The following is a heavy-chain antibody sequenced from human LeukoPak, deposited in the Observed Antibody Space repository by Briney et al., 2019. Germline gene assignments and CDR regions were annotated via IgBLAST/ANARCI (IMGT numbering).Heavy chain of an antibody. V-gene: IGHV4-39*07. CDR1: GGSISSSNYY. Sequence: SETLSLTCTVSGGSISSSNYYWGWIRQPPGKGLEWIGSIYYSGSTYYNPSLKSRVTISVDTSKNQFSLKLSSVTAADTAVYYCARGRVGAFNFDYWGQGTLVTVSS. J-gene: IGHJ4*02. CDR3: ARGRVGAFNFDY. D-gene: IGHD1-26*01. CDR2: IYYSGST.